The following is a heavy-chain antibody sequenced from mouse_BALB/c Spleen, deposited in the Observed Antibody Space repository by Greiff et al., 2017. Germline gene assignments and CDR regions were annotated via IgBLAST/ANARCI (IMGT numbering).Heavy chain of an antibody. D-gene: IGHD4-1*01. CDR2: ISSGVSYT. J-gene: IGHJ4*01. CDR3: ARLGRGYAMDY. Sequence: EVMLVESGGDLVKPGGSLKLSCAASGFTFSSYGMSWVRQTPDKRLEWVATISSGVSYTYYPDSVKGRFTISRDNAKNTLYLQMSSLKSEDTAMYYCARLGRGYAMDYWGQGTSVTVSS. CDR1: GFTFSSYG. V-gene: IGHV5-6*01.